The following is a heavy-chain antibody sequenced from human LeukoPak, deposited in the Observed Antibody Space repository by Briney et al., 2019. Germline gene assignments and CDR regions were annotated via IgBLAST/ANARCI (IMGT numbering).Heavy chain of an antibody. J-gene: IGHJ5*01. CDR2: INSNSGGT. V-gene: IGHV1-2*02. D-gene: IGHD6-19*01. Sequence: ASVKVSCKASGYTFTGYYIHWVRQAPGQGLEWMGWINSNSGGTNYEQRLQGRVTLTRDTSTSTAYMELSSLTYDDTAVYYCARGWAGFGSGWYDFWGQGTLVTVSS. CDR1: GYTFTGYY. CDR3: ARGWAGFGSGWYDF.